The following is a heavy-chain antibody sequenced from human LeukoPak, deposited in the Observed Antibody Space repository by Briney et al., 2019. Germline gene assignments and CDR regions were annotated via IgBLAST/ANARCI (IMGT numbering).Heavy chain of an antibody. D-gene: IGHD2-15*01. J-gene: IGHJ4*02. CDR1: GFTFSNAW. Sequence: PGGSLRLSCAASGFTFSNAWMSWVRQAPGKGLEWVGRIKSKTDGGTTDYAAPVKGGFTISRDDSKNTLYLQMNSLKTEDTAVYYCTTADLLLPYYFDYWGQGTLVTVSS. CDR3: TTADLLLPYYFDY. CDR2: IKSKTDGGTT. V-gene: IGHV3-15*01.